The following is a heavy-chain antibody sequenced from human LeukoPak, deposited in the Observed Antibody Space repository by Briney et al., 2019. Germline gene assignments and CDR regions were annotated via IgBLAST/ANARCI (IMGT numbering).Heavy chain of an antibody. V-gene: IGHV1-69*04. CDR3: ARDQVKPNPDRITGTLDYYYMDV. D-gene: IGHD1-20*01. J-gene: IGHJ6*03. CDR2: IIPILGIA. CDR1: GGTFSSYA. Sequence: ASVKVSCKASGGTFSSYAISWVRQAPGQGLEWMGRIIPILGIANYAQKFQGRVTITADKSTSTAYMELSSLRAEDTAVYYCARDQVKPNPDRITGTLDYYYMDVWGKGTTVTVSS.